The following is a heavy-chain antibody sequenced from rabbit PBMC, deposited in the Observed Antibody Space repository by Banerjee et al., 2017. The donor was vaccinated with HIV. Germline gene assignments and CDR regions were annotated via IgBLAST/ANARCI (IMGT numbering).Heavy chain of an antibody. CDR1: GFTFSSYW. J-gene: IGHJ3*01. Sequence: QEQLVESGGGLVQPEGSLKLCCKASGFTFSSYWMSWVRQAPGKGLEWIGCIDTSSSGYTYYASWAKGRFTITRSTSLNTVTLQLNSLTAADTATYFCARVYGGYGVTRLDLWGPGTLVTVS. D-gene: IGHD2-1*01. CDR2: IDTSSSGYT. CDR3: ARVYGGYGVTRLDL. V-gene: IGHV1S47*01.